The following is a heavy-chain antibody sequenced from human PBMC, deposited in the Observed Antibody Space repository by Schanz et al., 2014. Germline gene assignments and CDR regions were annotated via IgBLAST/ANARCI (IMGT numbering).Heavy chain of an antibody. Sequence: EVQLVDSGGGLVQPGRSLRLSCAASGFTFDDYAMHWVRQAPGKGLEWVSVIYSGGSTYYADSVKGRFTISRDNSKNTLYLQMNSLRAEDTAVYYCARDRWDWNNAFDIWGQGTMVTVSS. CDR1: GFTFDDYA. CDR2: IYSGGST. CDR3: ARDRWDWNNAFDI. J-gene: IGHJ3*02. D-gene: IGHD1-1*01. V-gene: IGHV3-66*01.